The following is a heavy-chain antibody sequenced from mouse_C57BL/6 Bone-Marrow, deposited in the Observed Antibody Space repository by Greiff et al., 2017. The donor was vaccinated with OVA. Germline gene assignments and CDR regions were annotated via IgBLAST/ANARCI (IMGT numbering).Heavy chain of an antibody. CDR3: ARSIIVTSYWYFDG. D-gene: IGHD2-5*01. J-gene: IGHJ1*03. CDR2: IYPGSGST. V-gene: IGHV1-55*01. Sequence: VQLQQPGAELVKPGASVKMSCKASGYTFTSYWITWVKQRPGQGLEWIGDIYPGSGSTNYNEKFKSKATLTVDTSSSTAYMQLSSLTSEDSAVYYCARSIIVTSYWYFDGWGTGTTVTVAS. CDR1: GYTFTSYW.